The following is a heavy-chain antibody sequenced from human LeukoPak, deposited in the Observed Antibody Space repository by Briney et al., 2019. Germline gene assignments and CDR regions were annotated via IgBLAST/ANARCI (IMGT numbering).Heavy chain of an antibody. CDR3: VRDQGGAVSY. J-gene: IGHJ4*02. D-gene: IGHD3-16*01. Sequence: GGSLTLSCAASGFTFDITWLHWVRRPPGKGLVWVARITSDGSSTTYEESVKGRLTISRDNAKRSLFLQMNSLRAEDTAVYYCVRDQGGAVSYWGQGTLVTVSS. V-gene: IGHV3-74*03. CDR2: ITSDGSST. CDR1: GFTFDITW.